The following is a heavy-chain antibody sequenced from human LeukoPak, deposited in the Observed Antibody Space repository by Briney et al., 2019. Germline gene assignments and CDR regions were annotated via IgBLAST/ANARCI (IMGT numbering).Heavy chain of an antibody. Sequence: GGSLRLSCAASGFNFGSHWMTWVRQAPGKGLEWVANIKQDGSEKYYVDSVKGRFTISRDNAKNSLYLQMNSLRVEDTAVYYCARLRVRPSQMATVSTFDNWGQGTLVTVSS. CDR1: GFNFGSHW. J-gene: IGHJ4*02. CDR2: IKQDGSEK. V-gene: IGHV3-7*01. D-gene: IGHD5-24*01. CDR3: ARLRVRPSQMATVSTFDN.